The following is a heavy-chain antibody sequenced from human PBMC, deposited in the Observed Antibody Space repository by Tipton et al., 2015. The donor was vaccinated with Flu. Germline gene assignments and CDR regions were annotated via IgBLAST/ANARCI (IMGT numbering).Heavy chain of an antibody. CDR1: GYTFSTAW. D-gene: IGHD1-1*01. J-gene: IGHJ4*02. CDR3: VRVPISYGIPAAFYFDL. CDR2: ILPGDSQT. V-gene: IGHV5-51*03. Sequence: QLVQSGGEVRQPAESLTISCKTSGYTFSTAWIGWVRQTPGKGLEWMGIILPGDSQTTYNPSLEGQISISAERSISTAYLPWGSLRASDSAIYYCVRVPISYGIPAAFYFDLWGQGTLVTVSS.